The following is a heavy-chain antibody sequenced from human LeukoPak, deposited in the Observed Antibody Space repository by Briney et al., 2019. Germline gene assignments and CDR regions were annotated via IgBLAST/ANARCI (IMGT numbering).Heavy chain of an antibody. CDR2: ISWNSGSI. CDR3: AKDIAPYSGSTFDY. CDR1: GFTFDDYA. D-gene: IGHD1-26*01. Sequence: PGGSLRLSCAASGFTFDDYAMHWVRQAPGKGLEWVSGISWNSGSIGYADSVKGRLTISRDNAKNSLYLQMNSLRAEDTALYYCAKDIAPYSGSTFDYWGQGTLVTVSS. V-gene: IGHV3-9*01. J-gene: IGHJ4*02.